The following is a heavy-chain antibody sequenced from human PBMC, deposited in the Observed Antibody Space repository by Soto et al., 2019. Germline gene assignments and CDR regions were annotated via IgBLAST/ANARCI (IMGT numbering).Heavy chain of an antibody. CDR3: ARVTLGVGDTPYIKHYNGMDV. V-gene: IGHV1-2*02. CDR1: GYTCSGYY. J-gene: IGHJ6*02. Sequence: ASVKVSCKSSGYTCSGYYMHWVRQAPGQGLERKGWINPNSGGTNYAQKFQGRVTVTADESTNTAYMELSSLRSGDTAVYYCARVTLGVGDTPYIKHYNGMDVWGQGTTVTVSS. D-gene: IGHD1-26*01. CDR2: INPNSGGT.